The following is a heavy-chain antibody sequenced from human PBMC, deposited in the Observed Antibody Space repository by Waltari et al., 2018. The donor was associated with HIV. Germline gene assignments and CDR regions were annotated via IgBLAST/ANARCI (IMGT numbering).Heavy chain of an antibody. CDR3: ASPDTTMVHGHYYFYHMDV. CDR1: GFTVSSNY. D-gene: IGHD5-18*01. Sequence: EVQLVESGGGLVQPGGSLRLSCAASGFTVSSNYMSWVRQAPGKGLEGVSIIYTGGSKYCAHSVKGRFTISRDNSKNTLHLQMNSLRAEDTAVYYCASPDTTMVHGHYYFYHMDVWGQGTTVTVSS. CDR2: IYTGGSK. J-gene: IGHJ6*02. V-gene: IGHV3-66*01.